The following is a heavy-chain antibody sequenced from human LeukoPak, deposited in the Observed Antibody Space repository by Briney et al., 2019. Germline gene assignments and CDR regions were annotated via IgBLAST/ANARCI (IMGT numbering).Heavy chain of an antibody. D-gene: IGHD5-24*01. CDR1: GYTFTSYD. CDR2: MNPNSGNT. J-gene: IGHJ5*02. V-gene: IGHV1-8*01. CDR3: ARGSNPPQRSSRNWLDP. Sequence: ASVKVSCKASGYTFTSYDINWVRQATGQGLEWMGWMNPNSGNTGYAQRFQDRVTMTRDTPRSTAYMELSGLTSEDTAVYYCARGSNPPQRSSRNWLDPWGQGTLVTVCS.